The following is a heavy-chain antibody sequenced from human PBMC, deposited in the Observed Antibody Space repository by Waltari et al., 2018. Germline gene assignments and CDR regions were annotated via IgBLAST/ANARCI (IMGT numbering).Heavy chain of an antibody. J-gene: IGHJ4*02. Sequence: EVQLVESGGGLGQPGGSLSFSVATSGVTFGDPTWDWVRRVPGGGLEWVGRSKHKRENYITEYAASVKGRFSISRDHSTNSLYLHMNSLKIEDTAVYYCVRYIVGQPGWGQGTLVTVTS. CDR2: SKHKRENYIT. CDR1: GVTFGDPT. V-gene: IGHV3-72*01. D-gene: IGHD1-26*01. CDR3: VRYIVGQPG.